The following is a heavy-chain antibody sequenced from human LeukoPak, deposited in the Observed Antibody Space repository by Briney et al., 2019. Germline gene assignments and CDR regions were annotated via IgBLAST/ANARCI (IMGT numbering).Heavy chain of an antibody. CDR2: INPNSGGT. Sequence: GASVKVSCKASGYTFTGNYMHWVRQAPGQGLEWMGWINPNSGGTHYAQKFQGRVTLTRDTSIGTAYMDLSTLRSDDTAVYYCAVSDSSSFDYWGQGTLVTVSS. J-gene: IGHJ4*02. CDR3: AVSDSSSFDY. D-gene: IGHD6-6*01. V-gene: IGHV1-2*02. CDR1: GYTFTGNY.